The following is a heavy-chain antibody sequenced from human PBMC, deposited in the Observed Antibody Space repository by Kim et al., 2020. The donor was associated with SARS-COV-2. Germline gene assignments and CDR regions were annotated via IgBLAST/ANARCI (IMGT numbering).Heavy chain of an antibody. Sequence: SVKVSCKASGGTFATSAISWVRQAPGQGPEWVGGIIPFFGRVNTAEKFHGRVTITADESTSKVYMELNSLRPEDTGVYYCARRAESGHIVVGNWFDPWGQGTLVTVSS. CDR2: IIPFFGRV. CDR3: ARRAESGHIVVGNWFDP. J-gene: IGHJ5*02. D-gene: IGHD2-21*01. V-gene: IGHV1-69*13. CDR1: GGTFATSA.